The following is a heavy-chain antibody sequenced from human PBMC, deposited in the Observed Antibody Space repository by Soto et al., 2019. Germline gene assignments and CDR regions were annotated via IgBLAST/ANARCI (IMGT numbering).Heavy chain of an antibody. CDR2: IDYVGST. CDR3: VRQPASYIDF. V-gene: IGHV4-59*11. Sequence: SETLSLTCSVSGDSINSRYWSRIRQPPGKGLEWIGYIDYVGSTNYAPSLQSRVTMSVDTSKNQVSLKLRYVTAADTAVYYCVRQPASYIDFWGQ. CDR1: GDSINSRY. J-gene: IGHJ4*02.